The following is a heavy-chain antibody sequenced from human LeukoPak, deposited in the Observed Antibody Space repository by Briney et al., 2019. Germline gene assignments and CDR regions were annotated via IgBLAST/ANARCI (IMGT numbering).Heavy chain of an antibody. CDR3: ARDHGGTTDYYYGMDV. CDR1: GGTFSSYA. Sequence: GASVKVSCKASGGTFSSYAISWVRQAPGQGLEWMGGIIPIFGTASYAQKFQGRVTITADESTSTAYMELSSLRSEDTAVYYCARDHGGTTDYYYGMDVWGQGTTVTVSS. CDR2: IIPIFGTA. D-gene: IGHD1-7*01. J-gene: IGHJ6*02. V-gene: IGHV1-69*13.